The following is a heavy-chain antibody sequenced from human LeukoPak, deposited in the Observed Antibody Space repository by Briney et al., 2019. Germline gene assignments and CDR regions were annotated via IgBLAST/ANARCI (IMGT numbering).Heavy chain of an antibody. V-gene: IGHV4-4*02. Sequence: SGTLSLTCDVSGDFISNSNLWSRVRQPPGKGLEWIGEIYHSGDTTFTNFNPSLKSRVTISVDKSRNQFSLKVISVTAADRAVYYCSKTPAYRSFRFDCWGQGTLVTVSS. CDR3: SKTPAYRSFRFDC. CDR2: IYHSGDTTFT. D-gene: IGHD6-6*01. CDR1: GDFISNSNL. J-gene: IGHJ4*02.